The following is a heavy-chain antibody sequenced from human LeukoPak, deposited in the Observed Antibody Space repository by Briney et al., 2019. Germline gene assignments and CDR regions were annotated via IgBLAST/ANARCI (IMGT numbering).Heavy chain of an antibody. CDR2: MWFDGSHK. CDR3: ARDITGDPPPYYFDY. D-gene: IGHD7-27*01. CDR1: GFTFSNYG. Sequence: GRSLRLSCTASGFTFSNYGLHWVRQAPGKGLEWLAVMWFDGSHKYYADSVEGRFTISRDNSKSMLYLQMNSLRAEDTAVYYCARDITGDPPPYYFDYRGQGSLVTVSS. V-gene: IGHV3-33*01. J-gene: IGHJ4*02.